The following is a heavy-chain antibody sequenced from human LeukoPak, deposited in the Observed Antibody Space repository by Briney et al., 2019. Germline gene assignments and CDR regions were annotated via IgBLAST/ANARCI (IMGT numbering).Heavy chain of an antibody. D-gene: IGHD3-3*01. CDR2: IKPDGSEK. Sequence: PGGSLRLSCAASGFTFSSYWMSWVRQAPGKGLEWVANIKPDGSEKYYVDSVKGRFTISRDNAENSLYLQMNSLRAEDTAVYYCARDRSILEAFDLWGQGTMVTVSS. V-gene: IGHV3-7*01. CDR3: ARDRSILEAFDL. CDR1: GFTFSSYW. J-gene: IGHJ3*01.